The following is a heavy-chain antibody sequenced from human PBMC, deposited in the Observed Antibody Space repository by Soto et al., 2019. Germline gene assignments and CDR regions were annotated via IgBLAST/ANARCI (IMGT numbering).Heavy chain of an antibody. Sequence: SETLSLTCNMSGDSYSISTYSWSWIRQPPGKALQWIGFIYQSGVTSYNPSLASRVSISLDRSNNQCSLKLKSVTAADTAVYFCAGMPYTSGLRFDPWGPGTLVTVS. CDR1: GDSYSISTYS. CDR3: AGMPYTSGLRFDP. CDR2: IYQSGVT. D-gene: IGHD6-19*01. V-gene: IGHV4-30-2*01. J-gene: IGHJ5*02.